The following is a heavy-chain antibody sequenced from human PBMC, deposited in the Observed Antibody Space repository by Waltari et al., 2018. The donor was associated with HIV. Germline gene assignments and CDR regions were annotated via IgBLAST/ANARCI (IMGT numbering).Heavy chain of an antibody. CDR1: ALPLSRYW. V-gene: IGHV3-74*01. CDR3: ARGNGHAFDI. Sequence: EVQLVESGGGLVQPGGSLRLSCAASALPLSRYWMHWVRQAPGKGLVWVSRIHSDGSSTSYADSVKGRFTISRDNAKNTLYLQMNSLRAEDTAVYYCARGNGHAFDIWGQGTMVTVSS. J-gene: IGHJ3*02. D-gene: IGHD2-8*01. CDR2: IHSDGSST.